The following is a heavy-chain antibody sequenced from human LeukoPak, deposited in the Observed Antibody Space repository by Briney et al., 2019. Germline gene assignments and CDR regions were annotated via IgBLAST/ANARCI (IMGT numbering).Heavy chain of an antibody. V-gene: IGHV1-18*01. CDR1: GYTFTNYG. CDR3: ARIGCSSTSCYGNSVDP. Sequence: GASVNVSCKASGYTFTNYGINWVRQAPGQELEWMGWISAYNGNTLYAQKFQGRVTMTTDTSTSTAYMELRSLRSDDTAVYYCARIGCSSTSCYGNSVDPWGQGTLVTVSS. CDR2: ISAYNGNT. D-gene: IGHD2-2*01. J-gene: IGHJ5*02.